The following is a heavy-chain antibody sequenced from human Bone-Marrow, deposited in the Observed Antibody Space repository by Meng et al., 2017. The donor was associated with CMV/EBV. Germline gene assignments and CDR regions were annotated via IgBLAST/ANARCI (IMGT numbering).Heavy chain of an antibody. Sequence: GESLKISCAASGFTFSRYWMSWVRQAPGKGLVWVSRINADGTNTNYADSVKGRFTISRDNAKNTLLLQMNSLRAEDTAVYYCTRVSAGRDWSRRYSYFDYWGQGTLVTVSS. CDR3: TRVSAGRDWSRRYSYFDY. CDR2: INADGTNT. D-gene: IGHD3-9*01. J-gene: IGHJ4*02. CDR1: GFTFSRYW. V-gene: IGHV3-74*01.